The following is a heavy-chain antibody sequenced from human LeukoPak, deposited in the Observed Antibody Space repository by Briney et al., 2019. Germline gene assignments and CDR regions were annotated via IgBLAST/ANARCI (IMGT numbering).Heavy chain of an antibody. J-gene: IGHJ3*02. CDR1: GFMFSSNW. CDR2: ISSSSSYI. CDR3: ARPRYYDFWSGYGSDAFDI. V-gene: IGHV3-21*01. Sequence: GGSLRLSCAASGFMFSSNWMSWVRQAPGKGLEWVSSISSSSSYIYYADSVKGRFTISRDNAKNSLYLQMNSLRAEDTAVYYCARPRYYDFWSGYGSDAFDIWGQGTMVTVSS. D-gene: IGHD3-3*01.